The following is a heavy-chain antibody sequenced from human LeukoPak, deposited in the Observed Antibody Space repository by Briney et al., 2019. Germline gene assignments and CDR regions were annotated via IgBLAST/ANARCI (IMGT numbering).Heavy chain of an antibody. CDR1: GFNFGDYY. Sequence: VKPGGSLRLSCVASGFNFGDYYMNWIRQSPGKGLEWISYMSSRSGIIYYGGSVKGRFTISRDNAKNSLYLQMNSLRAEDTAVYYCARGGYCSSTNYYTHNYYYYMDVWGKGTTVTVSS. CDR3: ARGGYCSSTNYYTHNYYYYMDV. V-gene: IGHV3-11*04. D-gene: IGHD2-2*02. J-gene: IGHJ6*03. CDR2: MSSRSGII.